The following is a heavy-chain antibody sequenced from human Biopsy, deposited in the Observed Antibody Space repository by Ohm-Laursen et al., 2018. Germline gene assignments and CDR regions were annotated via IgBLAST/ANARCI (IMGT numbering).Heavy chain of an antibody. Sequence: SDTLSLTCAVSGYSISSDYRWGWIRQAPGKTLEWLGNIFKDGNTHYNLSLRSRLIISIDTSKNQFSLMMTSVSGADTAVYFCARVGSGWAPFDKWGPGTLVTVSS. D-gene: IGHD6-19*01. J-gene: IGHJ4*02. CDR2: IFKDGNT. CDR3: ARVGSGWAPFDK. CDR1: GYSISSDYR. V-gene: IGHV4-38-2*01.